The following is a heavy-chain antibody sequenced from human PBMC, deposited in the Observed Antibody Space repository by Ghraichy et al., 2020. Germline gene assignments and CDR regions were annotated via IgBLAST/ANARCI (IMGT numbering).Heavy chain of an antibody. D-gene: IGHD3-9*01. CDR3: ARRERVYSLRYFDWLLSPFDY. Sequence: SETLSLTCTVSGGSISSSSYYWGWIRQPPGKGLEWIGSIYYSGSTYYNPSLKSRVTISVDTSKNQFSLKLSSVTAADTAVYYCARRERVYSLRYFDWLLSPFDYWGQGTLVTVSS. V-gene: IGHV4-39*01. J-gene: IGHJ4*02. CDR1: GGSISSSSYY. CDR2: IYYSGST.